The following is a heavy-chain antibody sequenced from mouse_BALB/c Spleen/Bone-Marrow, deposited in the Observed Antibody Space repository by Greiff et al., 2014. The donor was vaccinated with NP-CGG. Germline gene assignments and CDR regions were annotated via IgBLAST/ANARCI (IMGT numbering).Heavy chain of an antibody. CDR3: ARERYGYDGWYFDV. V-gene: IGHV1S41*01. CDR2: IAPGSGST. J-gene: IGHJ1*01. CDR1: GCTFTNYW. D-gene: IGHD2-2*01. Sequence: DLVKPGASVKLSCKTSGCTFTNYWINWIKQRPGQGLEWLGRIAPGSGSTYYNEMFKVKAPLTVDTSSSTAYIQLKSLSSEDSAVYFCARERYGYDGWYFDVWGAGTSVTVSS.